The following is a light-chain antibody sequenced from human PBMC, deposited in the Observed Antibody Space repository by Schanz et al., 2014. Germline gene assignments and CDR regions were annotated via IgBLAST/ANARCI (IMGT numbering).Light chain of an antibody. V-gene: IGKV3-20*01. CDR2: GAS. Sequence: EIVLTQSPGTLSLSPGARATLSCRASQSVSSNLAWYQQTPGQAPRLLIYGASSRATGIPDRFSGSGSGTDFTLTISRLEPEDFAVYYCQHYGSSPLTFGPGTKVDFK. J-gene: IGKJ3*01. CDR3: QHYGSSPLT. CDR1: QSVSSN.